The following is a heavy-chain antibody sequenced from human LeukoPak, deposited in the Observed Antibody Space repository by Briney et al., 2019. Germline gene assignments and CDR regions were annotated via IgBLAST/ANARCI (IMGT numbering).Heavy chain of an antibody. Sequence: GGSLRLSCAASGFTFNSYEMNWVRQAPGKGLEWVSYISSSSSTIYYADSVKGRFTISRDNAKNSLYLQMNSLRAEDTAVYYCAKNAREADGPRVGRPYYFDYWGQGTLVTVSS. CDR1: GFTFNSYE. CDR3: AKNAREADGPRVGRPYYFDY. J-gene: IGHJ4*02. V-gene: IGHV3-48*03. CDR2: ISSSSSTI. D-gene: IGHD6-6*01.